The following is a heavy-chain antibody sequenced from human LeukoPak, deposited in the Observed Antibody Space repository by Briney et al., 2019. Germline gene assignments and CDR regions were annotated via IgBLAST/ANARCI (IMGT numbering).Heavy chain of an antibody. D-gene: IGHD3-10*01. CDR1: GFSFSDYY. CDR2: ISSRGTTI. J-gene: IGHJ4*02. CDR3: ARVYYGSGSPRHFDY. V-gene: IGHV3-11*01. Sequence: GGSLRLSCAASGFSFSDYYVSWIRQAPGKGLECVSYISSRGTTIYYADSVKGRFTISRDNAKNSLYLQMSSLRAEDTAVYYCARVYYGSGSPRHFDYWGQGTLVTVSS.